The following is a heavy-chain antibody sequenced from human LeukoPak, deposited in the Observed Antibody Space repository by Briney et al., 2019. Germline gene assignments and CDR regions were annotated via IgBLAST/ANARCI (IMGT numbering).Heavy chain of an antibody. CDR1: GFDFSSYG. J-gene: IGHJ6*02. V-gene: IGHV3-21*01. D-gene: IGHD2-15*01. Sequence: GGALRLSCVASGFDFSSYGRNWVRQAPGKGLEWVSSIGGTKHSIYYAASVKGRFTITRDIAKTKLFLHLNSLRAEDTAIDFCARDLLHNNQYYYGMDVWGQGTTVTVSS. CDR3: ARDLLHNNQYYYGMDV. CDR2: IGGTKHSI.